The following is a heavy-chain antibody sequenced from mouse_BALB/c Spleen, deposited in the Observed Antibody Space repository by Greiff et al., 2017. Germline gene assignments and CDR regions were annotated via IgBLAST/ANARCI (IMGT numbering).Heavy chain of an antibody. J-gene: IGHJ3*01. CDR3: ARGGKGTTAFAY. D-gene: IGHD1-2*01. CDR2: IDPSDSET. Sequence: QVQLQQSGTVLARPGASVKMSCKASGYTFTSYWMNWVKQRPGQGLEWIGMIDPSDSETHYNQMFKDKATLTVDKSSSTAYMQLSSLTSEDSAVYYCARGGKGTTAFAYWGQGTLVTVSA. V-gene: IGHV1-61*01. CDR1: GYTFTSYW.